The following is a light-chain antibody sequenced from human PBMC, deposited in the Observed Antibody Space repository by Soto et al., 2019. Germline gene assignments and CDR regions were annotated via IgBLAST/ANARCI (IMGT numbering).Light chain of an antibody. CDR1: KLGDKY. V-gene: IGLV3-1*01. CDR2: QDS. J-gene: IGLJ2*01. CDR3: QAWDSSTAS. Sequence: SYELTQPPSVSVSPGQTASITCSGDKLGDKYACWYQQKPGQSPVLVIYQDSKRPSGIPERFSGSNSGNTATLTISGTQAIDEADYYWQAWDSSTASFGGGTKLTVL.